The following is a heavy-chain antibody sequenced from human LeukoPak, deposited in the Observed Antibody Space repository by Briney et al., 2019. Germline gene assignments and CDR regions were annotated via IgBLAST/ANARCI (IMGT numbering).Heavy chain of an antibody. CDR2: ISGSGGST. J-gene: IGHJ4*02. D-gene: IGHD1-26*01. Sequence: PGGXLRLSCAASGFTFSSYAMSWVRQAPGKGLEWVSAISGSGGSTYYADSVKGRFTISRDNSKNTLYLQMNSLRAEDTAVYYCARNPAERWEPPYFDYWGQGTLVTVSS. CDR1: GFTFSSYA. V-gene: IGHV3-23*01. CDR3: ARNPAERWEPPYFDY.